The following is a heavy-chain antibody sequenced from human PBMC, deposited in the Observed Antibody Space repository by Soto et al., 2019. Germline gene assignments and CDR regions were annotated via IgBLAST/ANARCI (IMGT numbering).Heavy chain of an antibody. J-gene: IGHJ4*02. Sequence: QVQLVESGGGVVQPGRSLRLSCAASGFTFSSYGMHWVRQAPGKGLEWVAVIWYDGSNKYYADSVKGRFTISRDNSKNTLYLQMNSLRAEDTAVYYCARDGYSRWYRILGYWGQGTLVTVSS. D-gene: IGHD6-19*01. CDR2: IWYDGSNK. CDR1: GFTFSSYG. CDR3: ARDGYSRWYRILGY. V-gene: IGHV3-33*01.